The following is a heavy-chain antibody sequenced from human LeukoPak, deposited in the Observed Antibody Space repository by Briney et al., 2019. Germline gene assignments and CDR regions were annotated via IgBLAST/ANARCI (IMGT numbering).Heavy chain of an antibody. Sequence: SETLSLTCTVSGGSISSYYWSWIRQPPGKGLEWIGYIYYSGSTNYNPSLKSRVTISVDTSKNQFSLKLSSVTAADTAVYYCARDVGSRPYCSGGSCFNYMDGWGKGTTVTVSS. D-gene: IGHD2-15*01. V-gene: IGHV4-59*12. CDR2: IYYSGST. CDR3: ARDVGSRPYCSGGSCFNYMDG. CDR1: GGSISSYY. J-gene: IGHJ6*03.